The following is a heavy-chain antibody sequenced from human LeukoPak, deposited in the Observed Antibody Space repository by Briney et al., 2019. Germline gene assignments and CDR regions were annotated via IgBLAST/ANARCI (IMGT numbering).Heavy chain of an antibody. CDR1: GFTFSSYA. Sequence: GGSLRLSCAASGFTFSSYAMSWVRQAPGKGLEWVPAISGSGGSTYYADSVKGRFTISRDNSKNTLYLQMNSLRAEDTAVYYCAKDNYDSSGYHDYWGQGTLVTVSS. D-gene: IGHD3-22*01. CDR3: AKDNYDSSGYHDY. CDR2: ISGSGGST. V-gene: IGHV3-23*01. J-gene: IGHJ4*02.